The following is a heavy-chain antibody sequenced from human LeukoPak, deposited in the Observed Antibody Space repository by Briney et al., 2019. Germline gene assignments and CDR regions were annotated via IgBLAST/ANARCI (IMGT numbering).Heavy chain of an antibody. D-gene: IGHD4/OR15-4a*01. CDR3: ARDLYDYGSY. CDR2: IYSGGTT. V-gene: IGHV3-66*01. CDR1: GFTVSSTY. Sequence: GGSLRLSCAASGFTVSSTYMSWVRQAPGKGLEWVSVIYSGGTTYYADSVKGRFTISRDNSKNTLYLQMNSLRTEDTVVYYCARDLYDYGSYWGQGTLVTVSS. J-gene: IGHJ4*02.